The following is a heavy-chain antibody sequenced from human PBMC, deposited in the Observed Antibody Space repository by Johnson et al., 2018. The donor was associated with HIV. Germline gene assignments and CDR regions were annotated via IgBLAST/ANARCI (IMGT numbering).Heavy chain of an antibody. D-gene: IGHD2-21*02. Sequence: QVQLVESGGGVVQHGGSLRLSCAASGFTFSSYGMHWVRQAPGKGLEWVAFIRYDGSNKYYADSVKGRFTISRDNSKNTLYLQMNSLRAEDTAVYYCARGGVVTAIPHAFDIWGQGTMVTVSS. CDR2: IRYDGSNK. V-gene: IGHV3-30*02. CDR1: GFTFSSYG. CDR3: ARGGVVTAIPHAFDI. J-gene: IGHJ3*02.